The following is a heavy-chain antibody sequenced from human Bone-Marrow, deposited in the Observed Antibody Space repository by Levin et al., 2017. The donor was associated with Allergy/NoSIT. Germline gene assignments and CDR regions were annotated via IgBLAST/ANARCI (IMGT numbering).Heavy chain of an antibody. Sequence: PGGSLRLSCAASGFTFSSNAMSWVRQAPGQGLEWVSGISGDGGSTYYADSVKGRFTISRDNSKNMLYLQMNSLRVEDMAVYYCGKRQIYSSRAMDVWGQGTTVTVSS. J-gene: IGHJ6*02. CDR1: GFTFSSNA. CDR3: GKRQIYSSRAMDV. D-gene: IGHD6-13*01. V-gene: IGHV3-23*01. CDR2: ISGDGGST.